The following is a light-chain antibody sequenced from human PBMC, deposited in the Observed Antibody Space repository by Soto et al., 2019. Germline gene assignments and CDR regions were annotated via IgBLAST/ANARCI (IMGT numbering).Light chain of an antibody. CDR1: QSVSSN. CDR3: QQYNNWPSIT. V-gene: IGKV3-15*01. CDR2: GAS. J-gene: IGKJ5*01. Sequence: EIVLTPSPATLSLSPGERATLSCMASQSVSSNLACYQQKPGQAPRLPIYGASTRATGIPARFSGSGSGTEFTLTISSLQSEDFAVYYCQQYNNWPSITFGQGTRLEIK.